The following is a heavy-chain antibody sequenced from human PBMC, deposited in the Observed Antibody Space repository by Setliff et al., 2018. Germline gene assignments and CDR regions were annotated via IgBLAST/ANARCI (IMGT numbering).Heavy chain of an antibody. J-gene: IGHJ4*02. Sequence: SCSVSDVSISDTTYYWAWVRQPPGKGLEWIGSMYYSGSTYYNPSLKGRVTLSVDTTKNQFSLKLTSMTAADTAVYFCARHLLVQGTYHFDYWGQGSPVTVSS. CDR2: MYYSGST. V-gene: IGHV4-39*01. CDR3: ARHLLVQGTYHFDY. CDR1: DVSISDTTYY. D-gene: IGHD3-10*01.